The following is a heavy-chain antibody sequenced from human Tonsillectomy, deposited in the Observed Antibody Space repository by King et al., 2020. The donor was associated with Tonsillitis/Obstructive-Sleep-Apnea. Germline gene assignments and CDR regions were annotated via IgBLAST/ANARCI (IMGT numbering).Heavy chain of an antibody. V-gene: IGHV4-34*01. D-gene: IGHD6-19*01. CDR3: AREGSSGWYDY. Sequence: QVQLQQWGAGLLKPSETLSLTCAVYGGSFSNYYWSWIRQPPGKGLEWVGEIDHSGSTNYNPSLKSRVTISVDTSKNQFSLKLISVPAADTAVYYCAREGSSGWYDYWGQGTLVTVSS. CDR1: GGSFSNYY. CDR2: IDHSGST. J-gene: IGHJ4*02.